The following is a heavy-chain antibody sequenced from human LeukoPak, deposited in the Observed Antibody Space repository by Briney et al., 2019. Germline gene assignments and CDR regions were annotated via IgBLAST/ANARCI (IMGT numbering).Heavy chain of an antibody. V-gene: IGHV3-53*01. CDR2: LYSDGNT. D-gene: IGHD5-24*01. J-gene: IGHJ4*02. Sequence: PGGFLRLSCAASGFTVITNDMTWVRQAPGKGLEWVSVLYSDGNTKYADSVQGRFTISRDNSKSTLFLQMNSLRAEDTAVYYCAKDPRVGSRVATPCHWGQGTLVTVSS. CDR3: AKDPRVGSRVATPCH. CDR1: GFTVITND.